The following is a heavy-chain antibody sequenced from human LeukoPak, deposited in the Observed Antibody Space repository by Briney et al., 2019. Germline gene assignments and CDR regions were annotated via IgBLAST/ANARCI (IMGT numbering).Heavy chain of an antibody. J-gene: IGHJ4*02. Sequence: SETLSLTCSVSGDSVSDPLKTWGWIRQPPGKGLEWVGNIYPSGTTAYNPSLRSRVTMSVDTPKNQFSLKMTSVTAADTAVYYCVRLTKGRFFDFIFDFWGQGILFTVSS. CDR3: VRLTKGRFFDFIFDF. CDR2: IYPSGTT. V-gene: IGHV4-39*01. CDR1: GDSVSDPLKT. D-gene: IGHD3-9*01.